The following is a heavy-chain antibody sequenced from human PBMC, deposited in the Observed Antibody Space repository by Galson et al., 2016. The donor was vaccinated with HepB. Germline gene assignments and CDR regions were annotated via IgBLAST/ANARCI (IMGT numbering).Heavy chain of an antibody. J-gene: IGHJ6*02. CDR2: IIPIFGTA. Sequence: SVKVSCKASGVTFSAYAITWVRQAPGQGLEWMGGIIPIFGTANYAQNFQGRVTITADKSTSTVYMELSSLRSEDTAVYYCARSRRKTGERDYYGSGRYGMDVWGQGTTVTVSS. V-gene: IGHV1-69*06. D-gene: IGHD3-10*01. CDR3: ARSRRKTGERDYYGSGRYGMDV. CDR1: GVTFSAYA.